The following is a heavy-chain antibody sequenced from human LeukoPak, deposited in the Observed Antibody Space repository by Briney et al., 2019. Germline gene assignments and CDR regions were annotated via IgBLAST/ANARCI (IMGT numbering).Heavy chain of an antibody. CDR2: INHGGST. Sequence: PSETLSLTCAVYGGAFSGYYWSWIRQPPGKGLEWIGEINHGGSTNSNPSLKSRVIISVDTSKNQFSLKLSSVTAADTAVYYCARGSRSWNFDYWGQGTLVTVSS. J-gene: IGHJ4*02. D-gene: IGHD2-2*01. CDR3: ARGSRSWNFDY. CDR1: GGAFSGYY. V-gene: IGHV4-34*01.